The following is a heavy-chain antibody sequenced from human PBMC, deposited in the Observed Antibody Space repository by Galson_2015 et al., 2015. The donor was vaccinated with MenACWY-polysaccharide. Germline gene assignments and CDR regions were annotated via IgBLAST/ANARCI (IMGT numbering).Heavy chain of an antibody. CDR3: ARLGYRGSSSPPFFDY. J-gene: IGHJ4*02. CDR2: IYYSGNN. V-gene: IGHV4-39*01. Sequence: TLSLTCTVSGGSISNTNYYWGWIRQAPGKGLEWIGNIYYSGNNDYSPSLKSRVTISVDTSKNQFSLKLRSVTAADTAVYYCARLGYRGSSSPPFFDYWGQGTLATVSS. CDR1: GGSISNTNYY. D-gene: IGHD5-12*01.